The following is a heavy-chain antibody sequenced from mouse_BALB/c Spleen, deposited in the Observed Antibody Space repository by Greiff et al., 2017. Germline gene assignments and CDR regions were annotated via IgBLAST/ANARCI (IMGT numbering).Heavy chain of an antibody. CDR1: GFNIKDYY. CDR2: IDPENGDT. CDR3: KIYRYDDGYYDAMDY. Sequence: VQLQQSGAELVRSGASVKLSCTASGFNIKDYYMHWVKQRPEQGLEWIGWIDPENGDTEYAPKFQGKGTMTADTSSNTTYLQLSSLTSEDTAVYYCKIYRYDDGYYDAMDYWGQGTSVTVSS. V-gene: IGHV14-4*02. J-gene: IGHJ4*01. D-gene: IGHD2-14*01.